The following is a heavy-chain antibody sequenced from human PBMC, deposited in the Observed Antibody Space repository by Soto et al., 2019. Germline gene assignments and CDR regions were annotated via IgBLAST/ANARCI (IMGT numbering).Heavy chain of an antibody. CDR3: AREAVSGRTVFDY. V-gene: IGHV1-18*01. CDR1: GYTFTSYG. J-gene: IGHJ4*02. D-gene: IGHD6-19*01. CDR2: VNAYNGNT. Sequence: ASVKVSCKASGYTFTSYGISWVRQAPGQGLEWMGWVNAYNGNTNYAQKFQGRVTMTTDTSTSTAYMELRSLRSDDTAVYYCAREAVSGRTVFDYWGQGTLVTVSS.